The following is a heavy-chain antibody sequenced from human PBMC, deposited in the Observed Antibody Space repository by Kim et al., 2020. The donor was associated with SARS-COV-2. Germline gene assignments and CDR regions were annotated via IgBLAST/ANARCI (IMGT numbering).Heavy chain of an antibody. J-gene: IGHJ4*02. CDR2: IYPGDSDT. D-gene: IGHD4-17*01. Sequence: GESLKISCKGSGYSFTSYWIGWVRQMPGKGLEWMGIIYPGDSDTRYSPSFQGQVTISADKSISTAYLQWSSLKASDTAMYYCARTLTTVTHEGPVRYFDYWGQGTLVTVSS. V-gene: IGHV5-51*01. CDR3: ARTLTTVTHEGPVRYFDY. CDR1: GYSFTSYW.